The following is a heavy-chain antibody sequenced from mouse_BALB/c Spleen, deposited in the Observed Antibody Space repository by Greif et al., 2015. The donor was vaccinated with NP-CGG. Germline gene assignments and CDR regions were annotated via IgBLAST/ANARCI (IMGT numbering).Heavy chain of an antibody. V-gene: IGHV14-3*02. CDR1: GFNIKDTY. CDR2: IDPANGNT. Sequence: EVQRVESGAELVKPGASVKLSCTASGFNIKDTYMHWVKQRPEQGLEWIGRIDPANGNTKYDPKFQGKATITADTSSNTAYLQLSSLTSEDTAVYYCAREDHYYGYPFAYWGQGTLVTVSA. D-gene: IGHD1-2*01. J-gene: IGHJ3*01. CDR3: AREDHYYGYPFAY.